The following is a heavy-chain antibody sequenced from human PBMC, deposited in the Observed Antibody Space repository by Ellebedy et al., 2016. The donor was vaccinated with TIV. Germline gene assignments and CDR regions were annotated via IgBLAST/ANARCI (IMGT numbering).Heavy chain of an antibody. V-gene: IGHV3-21*01. CDR3: ARAHHTRHPNWSDS. D-gene: IGHD1-14*01. J-gene: IGHJ5*01. CDR2: ISSGRSYI. CDR1: GFTFSSYS. Sequence: GESLKISCAASGFTFSSYSMSWVRQSPGKGLEWVSSISSGRSYIYYADSVKGRFTISRVNAKNSLYLQMNSLRAEGTAVYYCARAHHTRHPNWSDSWGQGILVTVSS.